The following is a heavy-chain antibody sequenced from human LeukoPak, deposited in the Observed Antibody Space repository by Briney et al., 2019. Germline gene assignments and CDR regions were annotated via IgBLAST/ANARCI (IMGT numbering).Heavy chain of an antibody. CDR1: GFTFSSYA. CDR2: ISGSGGST. CDR3: AKDRPSFFGSGCSCYSHLDY. D-gene: IGHD2-15*01. J-gene: IGHJ4*02. Sequence: GGSLRLSCAASGFTFSSYAMSWVRQAPGKGLEWVSAISGSGGSTYYADSVNGRFTISRDNSKNTLYVQMNSLRAEDTAVYYGAKDRPSFFGSGCSCYSHLDYWGQGALVTVSS. V-gene: IGHV3-23*01.